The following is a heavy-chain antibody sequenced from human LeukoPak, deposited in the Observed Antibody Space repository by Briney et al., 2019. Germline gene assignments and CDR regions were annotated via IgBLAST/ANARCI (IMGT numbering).Heavy chain of an antibody. Sequence: GGSLRLSCAASAFTFSRYEMNWVRQAPGKGLVWVSRVNTDGSSTTYAESVKGRFTISRDNAKNTLFLQMNSLRAEDTAVYYCARQGSAWDYFDYWGQGTLVTVSS. D-gene: IGHD6-19*01. V-gene: IGHV3-74*03. CDR3: ARQGSAWDYFDY. CDR2: VNTDGSST. J-gene: IGHJ4*02. CDR1: AFTFSRYE.